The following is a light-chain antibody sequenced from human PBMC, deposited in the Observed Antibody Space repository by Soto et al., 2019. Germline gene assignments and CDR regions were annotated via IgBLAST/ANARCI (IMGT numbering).Light chain of an antibody. CDR3: QLYGASPKT. CDR2: DAS. J-gene: IGKJ1*01. Sequence: EIVLTQSPGTLSLSPGERATLSCRASQTVSTNYLAWYQQKPGQAPRLLIFDASTRATGIPDRFTGSGSGTDFTLTINRLEPEDFAVYYCQLYGASPKTFGQGTKVEIK. CDR1: QTVSTNY. V-gene: IGKV3-20*01.